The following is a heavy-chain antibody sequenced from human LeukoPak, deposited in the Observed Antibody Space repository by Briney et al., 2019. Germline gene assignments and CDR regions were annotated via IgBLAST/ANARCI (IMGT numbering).Heavy chain of an antibody. Sequence: SETLSLTCAVYGGSFSDYYWTWIRQPPGKGLEWIGEINHSGSTNCNPSLNSRVTISVDTSKNQFSLKLSSVTAADTAVYYCARSDYGDYEGQYYFDYWGQGTLVTVPS. D-gene: IGHD4-17*01. V-gene: IGHV4-34*01. CDR3: ARSDYGDYEGQYYFDY. CDR2: INHSGST. CDR1: GGSFSDYY. J-gene: IGHJ4*02.